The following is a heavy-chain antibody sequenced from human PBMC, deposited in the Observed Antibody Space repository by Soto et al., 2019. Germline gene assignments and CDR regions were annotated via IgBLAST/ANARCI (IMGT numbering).Heavy chain of an antibody. Sequence: GGSLRLSCAASGFIFENFGMSWVRQAPGKGLEWISSISGSGFKKYYADSVKGRFTISRDNSKSTVYLELDNLSAEDTAVYHCAKNQGVELVPLATVDWFDPWGQGSVVTVSS. J-gene: IGHJ5*02. D-gene: IGHD1-26*01. CDR2: ISGSGFKK. V-gene: IGHV3-23*01. CDR3: AKNQGVELVPLATVDWFDP. CDR1: GFIFENFG.